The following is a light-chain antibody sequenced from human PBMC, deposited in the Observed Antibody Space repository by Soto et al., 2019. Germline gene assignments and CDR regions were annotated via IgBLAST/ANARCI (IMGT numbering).Light chain of an antibody. CDR3: AAWDAILNGYV. CDR1: SSNIESNT. Sequence: QSVLTQPPSASGTPGQRVTISCSGSSSNIESNTVTWYQQLPGTAPKLVIYSNYDRPSGVPDRFSGSTSGTSASLVIRGLQSEDEADYYCAAWDAILNGYVFGRGTKVTVL. J-gene: IGLJ1*01. V-gene: IGLV1-44*01. CDR2: SNY.